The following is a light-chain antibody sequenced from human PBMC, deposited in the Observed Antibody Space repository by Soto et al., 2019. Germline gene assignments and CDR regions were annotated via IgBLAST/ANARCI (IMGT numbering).Light chain of an antibody. J-gene: IGKJ5*01. Sequence: DIQMTQSPSTLSASVGDRVTITCRASQSISSWLAWYQQKPGKAPKLLIYKASSLESGVPSRFSGSGSGTECTLTISSLQPDDFATYYCQQYNSSSIPFGQGTRLEIK. CDR1: QSISSW. CDR2: KAS. V-gene: IGKV1-5*03. CDR3: QQYNSSSIP.